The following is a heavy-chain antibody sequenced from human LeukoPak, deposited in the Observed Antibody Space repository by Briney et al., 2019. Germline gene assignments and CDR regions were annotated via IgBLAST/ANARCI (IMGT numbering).Heavy chain of an antibody. CDR1: GFTFSTYA. Sequence: GGSLRLSCAASGFTFSTYAMSWVRQAPGKGLEWVSTISGSTGTTYYADSVKGRFTISRDNSKNTLYLQMNSLRAEDTAVYYCAKDTIYVVVPAAMDYWGQGTLVTVSS. D-gene: IGHD2-2*01. J-gene: IGHJ4*02. CDR3: AKDTIYVVVPAAMDY. CDR2: ISGSTGTT. V-gene: IGHV3-23*01.